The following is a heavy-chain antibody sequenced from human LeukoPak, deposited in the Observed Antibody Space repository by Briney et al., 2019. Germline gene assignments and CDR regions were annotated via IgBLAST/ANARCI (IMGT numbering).Heavy chain of an antibody. CDR2: IYYSGST. Sequence: LRLSCAASGFTFSSYAMSWVRQAPGKGLEWIGYIYYSGSTYYNPSLKSRVTISVDTSKNQFSLKLSSVTAADTAVYYCASDFGASYYYYMDVWGKGTTVTVSS. CDR1: GFTFSSYA. D-gene: IGHD3-3*01. J-gene: IGHJ6*03. CDR3: ASDFGASYYYYMDV. V-gene: IGHV4-30-4*07.